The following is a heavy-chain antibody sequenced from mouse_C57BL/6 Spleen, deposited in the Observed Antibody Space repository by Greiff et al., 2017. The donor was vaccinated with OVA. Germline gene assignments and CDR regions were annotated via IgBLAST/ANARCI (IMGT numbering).Heavy chain of an antibody. V-gene: IGHV5-17*01. CDR1: GFTFSDYG. J-gene: IGHJ2*01. Sequence: EVKVVESGGGLVKPGGSLKLSCAASGFTFSDYGMHWVRQAPEKGLEWVAYISSGSSTIYYADTVKGRFTISRDNAKNTLFLQMTSLRSEDTAMYYCAREITTVVATGYFDYWGQGTTLTVSS. D-gene: IGHD1-1*01. CDR3: AREITTVVATGYFDY. CDR2: ISSGSSTI.